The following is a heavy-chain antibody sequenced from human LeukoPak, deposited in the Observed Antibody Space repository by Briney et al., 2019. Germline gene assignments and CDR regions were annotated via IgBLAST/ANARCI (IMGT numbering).Heavy chain of an antibody. CDR1: GFTFDDYA. J-gene: IGHJ4*02. D-gene: IGHD5-18*01. Sequence: GGSLRLSCAASGFTFDDYAMHWVRQAPGKGQEWVSGISWNSGSIGYADSVKGRFTISRDNAKNSLYLQMNSLRAEDTALYYCAKDQRGYSYGVFDYWGQGTLVTVSS. V-gene: IGHV3-9*01. CDR3: AKDQRGYSYGVFDY. CDR2: ISWNSGSI.